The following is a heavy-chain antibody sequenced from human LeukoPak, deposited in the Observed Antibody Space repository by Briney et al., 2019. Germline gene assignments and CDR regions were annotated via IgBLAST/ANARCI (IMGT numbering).Heavy chain of an antibody. CDR3: ASRITMVRGVISENDY. J-gene: IGHJ4*02. D-gene: IGHD3-10*01. CDR1: GGTFSSYA. Sequence: ASVKVSCKASGGTFSSYAISWVRQAPGQGLEWMGGIIPIFGTANYAQKFQGRVTITADESTSTAYMELSSLRSEDTAVYYCASRITMVRGVISENDYWGQGTLVTVSS. CDR2: IIPIFGTA. V-gene: IGHV1-69*13.